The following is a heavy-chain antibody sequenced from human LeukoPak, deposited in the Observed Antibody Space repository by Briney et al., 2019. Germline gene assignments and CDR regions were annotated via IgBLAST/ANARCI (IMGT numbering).Heavy chain of an antibody. CDR2: IKQDGSEK. J-gene: IGHJ4*02. CDR3: ARVGRYCSSTSCYATPLDY. V-gene: IGHV3-7*01. Sequence: GGSLRLSCAASGFTFSSYWMSWVRQAPGKGLEWVANIKQDGSEKYYVDSVKGRFTISRDNAKNSLYLQMNSLRAEDTAVYYCARVGRYCSSTSCYATPLDYWGQGTLVTVSS. CDR1: GFTFSSYW. D-gene: IGHD2-2*01.